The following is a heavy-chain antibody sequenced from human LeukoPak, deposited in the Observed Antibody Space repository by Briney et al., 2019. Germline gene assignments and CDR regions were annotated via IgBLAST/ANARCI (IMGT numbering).Heavy chain of an antibody. CDR2: TNANSGDT. V-gene: IGHV1-2*02. CDR1: GYTLTGYY. Sequence: ASVKVSCKASGYTLTGYYMHWVRQAPGQGLEWMGWTNANSGDTKYTQKFQGRVTMTRDTSISTAYMELRRLRSDDTAIYYCARAGGLPGNNNWFDPWGQGTLVTVSS. D-gene: IGHD1-26*01. CDR3: ARAGGLPGNNNWFDP. J-gene: IGHJ5*02.